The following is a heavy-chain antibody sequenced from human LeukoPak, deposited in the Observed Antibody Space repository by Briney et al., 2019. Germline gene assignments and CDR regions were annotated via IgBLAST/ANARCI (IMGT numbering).Heavy chain of an antibody. CDR3: ARGILPYYYGMDV. CDR2: IIPIFGTA. Sequence: ASVKVSCKASGGTFSSYAISWVRQAPGQGLEWMGGIIPIFGTANYAQKFQGRVTITADETTSTAYMELSSLRSEDTAVYYCARGILPYYYGMDVWGQGTTVTVSS. V-gene: IGHV1-69*13. J-gene: IGHJ6*02. CDR1: GGTFSSYA.